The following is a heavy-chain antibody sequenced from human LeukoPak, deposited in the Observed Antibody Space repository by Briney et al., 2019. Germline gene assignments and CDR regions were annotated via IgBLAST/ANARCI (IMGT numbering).Heavy chain of an antibody. J-gene: IGHJ6*02. D-gene: IGHD4-17*01. CDR1: GYTFTSYD. V-gene: IGHV1-8*01. Sequence: ASVKVSCKASGYTFTSYDINWVRQATGQGLEWMGWMNPNSGNTGYAQKFQGRVTMTRNTSISTAYMELSSLRSEDTAVYYWARGQTGGDYYYYGMDVWGQGTTVTVSS. CDR2: MNPNSGNT. CDR3: ARGQTGGDYYYYGMDV.